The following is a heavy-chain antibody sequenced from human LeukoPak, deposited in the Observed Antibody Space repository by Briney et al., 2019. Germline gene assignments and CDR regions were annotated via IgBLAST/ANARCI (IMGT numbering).Heavy chain of an antibody. D-gene: IGHD3-10*01. Sequence: PGGSLRLSCSASGFTFSSYAMHWVRQAPGKGLEYVSAISSNGGSTYYADPVKGRFTISRDNSKNTLYLQMSSLRAEDTAVYYCVKDSITMVRGAWGQGTLVTVSS. CDR1: GFTFSSYA. CDR3: VKDSITMVRGA. CDR2: ISSNGGST. V-gene: IGHV3-64D*06. J-gene: IGHJ4*02.